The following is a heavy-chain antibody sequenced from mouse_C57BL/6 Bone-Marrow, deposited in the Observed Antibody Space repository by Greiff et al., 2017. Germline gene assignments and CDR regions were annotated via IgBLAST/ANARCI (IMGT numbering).Heavy chain of an antibody. J-gene: IGHJ3*01. V-gene: IGHV1-50*01. CDR1: GYTFTSYW. CDR2: IDPSASYT. Sequence: QVQLQQPGAELVKPGASVKLSCKASGYTFTSYWMQWVKQRPGQGLEWIGEIDPSASYTNYNQKFKGKATLTVDTSSSTAYMQLSSLTSEDSAVYYCARGDSSGSTFAYWGQGTLVTVSA. D-gene: IGHD3-2*02. CDR3: ARGDSSGSTFAY.